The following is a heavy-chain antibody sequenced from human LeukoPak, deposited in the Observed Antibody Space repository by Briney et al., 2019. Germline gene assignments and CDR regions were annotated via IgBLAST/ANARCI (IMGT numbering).Heavy chain of an antibody. D-gene: IGHD2-15*01. CDR2: ISDSGGST. Sequence: GGSLRLSCAASGFTFSSYGMSWVRQAPGKGLEWVSGISDSGGSTYYADSVKGRFTISRDNSKNTLYLQMNSLRAEDTAVYYCAKDYSFFLIRFDPWGQGTLVTVSS. CDR1: GFTFSSYG. J-gene: IGHJ5*02. CDR3: AKDYSFFLIRFDP. V-gene: IGHV3-23*01.